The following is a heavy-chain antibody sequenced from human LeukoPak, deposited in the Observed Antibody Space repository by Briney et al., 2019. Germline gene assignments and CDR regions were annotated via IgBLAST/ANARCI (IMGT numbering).Heavy chain of an antibody. CDR3: ARRDGYCSSTSCYADYYYGMDV. CDR1: GYSFTSYW. D-gene: IGHD2-2*01. V-gene: IGHV5-51*01. CDR2: IYPGDSDT. J-gene: IGHJ6*02. Sequence: GESLQISCKGSGYSFTSYWIGWVRQMPGKGLEWMGIIYPGDSDTTYSPSFQGQVTISADKSISTAYLQWSSLKASDTAMYYCARRDGYCSSTSCYADYYYGMDVWGQGTTVTVSS.